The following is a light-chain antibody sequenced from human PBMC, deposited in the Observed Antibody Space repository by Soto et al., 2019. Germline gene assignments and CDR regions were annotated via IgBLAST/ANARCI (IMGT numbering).Light chain of an antibody. V-gene: IGKV3-15*01. CDR3: QQYNEWPLT. Sequence: EIVMTQSPATLSVSPGERATLSRRASQSVSNNLAWYQQKPGQAPRLLIYHASTGATGIPARFSGSGSGTELTLTISSVQSEDFAVYYCQQYNEWPLTFGGGIKVEIK. J-gene: IGKJ4*01. CDR2: HAS. CDR1: QSVSNN.